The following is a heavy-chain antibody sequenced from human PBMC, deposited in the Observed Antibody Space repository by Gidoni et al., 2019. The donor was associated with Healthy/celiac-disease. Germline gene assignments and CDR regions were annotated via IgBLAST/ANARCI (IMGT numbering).Heavy chain of an antibody. V-gene: IGHV4-59*08. Sequence: QVQLQESGPGLVKPSETLSLTCTVSGGSISSYYWSWIRQPPGKGLEWIGYSYYSGSTNYNPSLKSRVTISVETSKNQFSLKLSSVTAADTAVYYCARHGGAYYDILTGYYPDPYFDYWGQGTLVTVSS. CDR2: SYYSGST. CDR1: GGSISSYY. CDR3: ARHGGAYYDILTGYYPDPYFDY. J-gene: IGHJ4*02. D-gene: IGHD3-9*01.